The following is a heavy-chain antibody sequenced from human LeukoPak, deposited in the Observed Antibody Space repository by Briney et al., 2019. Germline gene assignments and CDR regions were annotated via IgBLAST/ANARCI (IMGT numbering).Heavy chain of an antibody. Sequence: GGSLRLSCAASGFTFSDYYMSWIRQAPGKGLEWVSYSSSSGITIYYADSVKGRFTISRDNAKNSLDLQMNSLRAEDTAVYYCVVTSGYFDSWGQGTLVTVSS. CDR1: GFTFSDYY. CDR3: VVTSGYFDS. J-gene: IGHJ4*02. V-gene: IGHV3-11*01. D-gene: IGHD4-23*01. CDR2: SSSSGITI.